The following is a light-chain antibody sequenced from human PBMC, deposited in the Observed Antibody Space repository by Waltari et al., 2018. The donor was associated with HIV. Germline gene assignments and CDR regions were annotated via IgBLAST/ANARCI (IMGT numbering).Light chain of an antibody. CDR1: QDISRS. J-gene: IGKJ4*01. V-gene: IGKV1-12*01. CDR2: AAS. Sequence: DIQLTQPPSYVSAPVGDTLTLTCRASQDISRSLAWYQQKPGKAPELLIFAASTLQSGVSSRFSGSGSGTSFTLTINTLRTEDFATYYCQQADSLPLTFGGGTKVEI. CDR3: QQADSLPLT.